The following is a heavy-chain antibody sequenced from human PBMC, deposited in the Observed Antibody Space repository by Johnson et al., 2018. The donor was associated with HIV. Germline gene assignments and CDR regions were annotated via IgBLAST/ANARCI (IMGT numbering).Heavy chain of an antibody. CDR2: ISYDGSNK. V-gene: IGHV3-30*04. J-gene: IGHJ3*02. CDR1: GFTFSSYA. CDR3: ARVPNDAFDI. Sequence: QVQLVESGGGVVQPGRSLRLSCAASGFTFSSYAMHWVRQAPGKGLEWVAVISYDGSNKYYANSVKGRFIISRDNSKNTLYLQMNSLRAEDTAVYYCARVPNDAFDIWGQGTMVTVSS.